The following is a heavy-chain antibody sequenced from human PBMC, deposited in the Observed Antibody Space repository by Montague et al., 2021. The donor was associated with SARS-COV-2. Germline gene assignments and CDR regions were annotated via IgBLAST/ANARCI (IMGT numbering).Heavy chain of an antibody. V-gene: IGHV4-61*02. J-gene: IGHJ5*02. D-gene: IGHD6-25*01. CDR3: ARDGYSSGWNGLHWFDP. CDR2: IYTSGST. Sequence: TLSLTCTVSIGSISSGSYYWSWIRQPAGKGLEWIGRIYTSGSTNYNPSLKSRVTISVDTSKNQFSLKLNSVTAADTAVYYCARDGYSSGWNGLHWFDPWGQGTLVTVSS. CDR1: IGSISSGSYY.